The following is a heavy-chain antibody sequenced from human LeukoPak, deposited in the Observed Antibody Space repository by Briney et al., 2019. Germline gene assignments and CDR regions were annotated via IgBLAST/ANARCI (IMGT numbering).Heavy chain of an antibody. Sequence: PSETLSLTCTVSGGSISSYYWSWIRQPPGKGLEWIGYIYYSGSTNYNPSLKSRVTISVDTSKNQFSLKLSSATAADTAVYYCARAPSGDYVAYWGQGTLVTVSS. V-gene: IGHV4-59*01. CDR2: IYYSGST. D-gene: IGHD4-17*01. J-gene: IGHJ4*02. CDR3: ARAPSGDYVAY. CDR1: GGSISSYY.